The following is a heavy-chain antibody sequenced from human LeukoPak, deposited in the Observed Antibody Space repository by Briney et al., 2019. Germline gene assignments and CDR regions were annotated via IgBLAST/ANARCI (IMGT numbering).Heavy chain of an antibody. CDR1: GGSFSGYY. Sequence: SETLSFTCAVSGGSFSGYYWSWIRQPPGKGLEWIGEINHSGSTNYNPSLKSRVTISVDTSKNQFSLKLSSVTAADTAVYYCARRIVVVVAATYIDYWGQGTLVTVSS. CDR3: ARRIVVVVAATYIDY. CDR2: INHSGST. J-gene: IGHJ4*02. D-gene: IGHD2-15*01. V-gene: IGHV4-34*01.